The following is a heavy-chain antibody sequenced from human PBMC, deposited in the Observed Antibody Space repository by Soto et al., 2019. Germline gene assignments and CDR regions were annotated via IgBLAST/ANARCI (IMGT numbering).Heavy chain of an antibody. CDR3: ARGTDCSGGSCYSFNWFDP. CDR2: INHSGST. Sequence: PXXTLSLTCAVYGGSFSGYYWSWILQPPGKGLEWIGEINHSGSTNYNPSLKSRVTISVDTSKNQFSLKLSSVTAADTDVYYCARGTDCSGGSCYSFNWFDPWGQGTLVTV. CDR1: GGSFSGYY. D-gene: IGHD2-15*01. V-gene: IGHV4-34*01. J-gene: IGHJ5*02.